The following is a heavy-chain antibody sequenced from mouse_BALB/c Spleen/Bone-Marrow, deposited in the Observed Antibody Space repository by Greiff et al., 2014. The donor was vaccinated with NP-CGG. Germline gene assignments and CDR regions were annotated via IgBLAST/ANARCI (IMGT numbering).Heavy chain of an antibody. CDR2: INNNGGST. D-gene: IGHD1-1*01. J-gene: IGHJ1*01. CDR1: GFTFSSYG. Sequence: DVQLQESGGSLVQPGGSLKLSCVASGFTFSSYGMSWVRQTPDKRLELVATINNNGGSTYYPDSVKGQFTISRDNAKNTLYLQMSSLKSEDTAMYYCARVYGWYFDVWGAGTTVTVSS. CDR3: ARVYGWYFDV. V-gene: IGHV5-6-3*01.